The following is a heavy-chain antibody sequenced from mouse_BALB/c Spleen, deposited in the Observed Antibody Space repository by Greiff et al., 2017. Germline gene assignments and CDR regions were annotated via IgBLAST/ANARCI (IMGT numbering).Heavy chain of an antibody. CDR1: GFTFSSYT. CDR3: ARLTVVAKAMDY. D-gene: IGHD1-1*01. V-gene: IGHV5-12-2*01. Sequence: EVKLVESGGGLVQPGGSLKLSCAASGFTFSSYTMSWVRQTPEKRLEWVAYISNGGGSTYYPDTVKGRFTISRDNAKNTLYLQMSSLKSEDTAMYYCARLTVVAKAMDYWGQGTSVTVSS. CDR2: ISNGGGST. J-gene: IGHJ4*01.